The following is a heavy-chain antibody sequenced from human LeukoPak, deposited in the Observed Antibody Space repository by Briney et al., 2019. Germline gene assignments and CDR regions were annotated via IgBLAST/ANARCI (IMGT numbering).Heavy chain of an antibody. CDR2: IIPIFGTA. J-gene: IGHJ6*04. CDR3: ARGLEWFGEFYYGMDV. V-gene: IGHV1-69*01. CDR1: GGTFSSYA. D-gene: IGHD3-10*01. Sequence: SVKVSCKASGGTFSSYAISWVRQAPGQGLEWMGGIIPIFGTANCAQKFQGRVTITADESTSTAYMELSSLRSEDTAVYYCARGLEWFGEFYYGMDVWGKGTTVTVSS.